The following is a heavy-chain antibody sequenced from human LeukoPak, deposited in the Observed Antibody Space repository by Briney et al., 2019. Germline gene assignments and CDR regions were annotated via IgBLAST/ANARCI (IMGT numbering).Heavy chain of an antibody. V-gene: IGHV1-18*01. J-gene: IGHJ4*02. CDR1: GYTFTSYG. Sequence: ASVKVSCKASGYTFTSYGISWVRQAPGQGLEWMGWISAYNGNTNYAQKLQGRVTMTTDTSTSTAYMELRSLRSDDTAVYYCARDRAANYDILTGPFDYWGRGTLVTVSS. CDR3: ARDRAANYDILTGPFDY. D-gene: IGHD3-9*01. CDR2: ISAYNGNT.